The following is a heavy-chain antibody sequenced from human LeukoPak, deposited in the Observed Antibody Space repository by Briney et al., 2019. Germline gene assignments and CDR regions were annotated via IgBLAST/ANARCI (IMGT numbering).Heavy chain of an antibody. V-gene: IGHV3-48*03. D-gene: IGHD1-1*01. CDR3: ARTGNPATGDY. CDR2: LSSSGSAF. CDR1: GFTFSSYE. J-gene: IGHJ4*02. Sequence: GALRLSCAASGFTFSSYEMNWVRQAPGKGLEWIAYLSSSGSAFSYADSVKGRFTISRDNSKNTLYLQMNSLRAEDTAVYYCARTGNPATGDYWGQGTLVTVSS.